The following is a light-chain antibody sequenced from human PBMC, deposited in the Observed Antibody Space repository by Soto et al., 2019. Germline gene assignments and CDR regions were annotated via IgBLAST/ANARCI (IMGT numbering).Light chain of an antibody. Sequence: QAVVTQPPSVSGAPGQRVTISCTGSSSNLGANYDVHWYQQFPGTAPKLLIYGNNNRPSGVPDRFSGSKSGNSASLAITGLQAEDEADYYCQSFDTRLNSVVFGGGTKLTVL. J-gene: IGLJ2*01. CDR3: QSFDTRLNSVV. V-gene: IGLV1-40*01. CDR2: GNN. CDR1: SSNLGANYD.